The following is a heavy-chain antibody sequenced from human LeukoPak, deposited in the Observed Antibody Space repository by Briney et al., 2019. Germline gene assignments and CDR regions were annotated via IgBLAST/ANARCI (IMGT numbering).Heavy chain of an antibody. CDR3: ANYPGAESGSYKVFEY. D-gene: IGHD3-10*01. CDR2: ISGSGSVT. Sequence: SGGSLRLSCAISGFTFSDYYMSWIRQAPGKGPEWVSYISGSGSVTNYAASVRGRFTISRDNAKNSLYLQMNSLRAEDTAVYYCANYPGAESGSYKVFEYWGQGTLVTVSS. CDR1: GFTFSDYY. J-gene: IGHJ4*02. V-gene: IGHV3-11*06.